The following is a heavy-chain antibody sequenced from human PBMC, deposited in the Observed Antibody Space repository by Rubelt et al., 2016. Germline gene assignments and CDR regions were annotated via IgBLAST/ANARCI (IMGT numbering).Heavy chain of an antibody. D-gene: IGHD6-13*01. Sequence: QVQLKQWGAGVLKPSETLSLTCAVYGGSFSDYHWSWIRQPPGKGLEWIGEINHSGTTNSNPSLKSRVTLSVDTPKKQFSLKLTAVTAADSAVDYCASSWYMVWWGQGTRVTVSS. CDR1: GGSFSDYH. CDR3: ASSWYMVW. V-gene: IGHV4-34*01. J-gene: IGHJ4*02. CDR2: INHSGTT.